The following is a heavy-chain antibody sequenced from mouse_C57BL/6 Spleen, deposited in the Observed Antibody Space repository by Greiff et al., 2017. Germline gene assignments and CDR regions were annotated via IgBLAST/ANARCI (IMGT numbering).Heavy chain of an antibody. J-gene: IGHJ3*01. Sequence: EVQLQESGPGMVKPSQSLSLTCTVTGYSITSGYDWHWIRHFPGNKLEWMGYISYSGSTNSNPSLKSRISITHDTSKNHFFLKLNSVTTEDTATYYCAREEMSHYYGSWFAYWGQGTLVTVSA. V-gene: IGHV3-1*01. CDR1: GYSITSGYD. D-gene: IGHD1-1*01. CDR3: AREEMSHYYGSWFAY. CDR2: ISYSGST.